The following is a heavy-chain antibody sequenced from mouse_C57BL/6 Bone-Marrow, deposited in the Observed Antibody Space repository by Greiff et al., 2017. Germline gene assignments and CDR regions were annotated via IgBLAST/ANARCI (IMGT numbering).Heavy chain of an antibody. Sequence: VQLMQSGAELVKPGASVKMSCTASGYTFTSFWMTWVKQRPGQGLEWIGEIYPDSGSTNYNEKFKGKATLTVDTSSSTAYLQLSSLTSEDSAVYYCARPYYSYYWYFDVWGTGTTVTVSS. D-gene: IGHD2-12*01. CDR1: GYTFTSFW. CDR2: IYPDSGST. V-gene: IGHV1-55*01. J-gene: IGHJ1*03. CDR3: ARPYYSYYWYFDV.